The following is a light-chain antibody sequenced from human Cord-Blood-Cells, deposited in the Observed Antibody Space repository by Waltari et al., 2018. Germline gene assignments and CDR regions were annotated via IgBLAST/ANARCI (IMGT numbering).Light chain of an antibody. CDR3: QQYNNWPWT. CDR2: GAS. V-gene: IGKV3-15*01. CDR1: QSVSSN. J-gene: IGKJ1*01. Sequence: EIVMTQSPATLSVSPGERATLSCRASQSVSSNLAWYQQEPGQAPRLLIYGASTRATGIPARFRVSGSGTEFTLTISSLQSEDFAVYYCQQYNNWPWTFGQGTKVEIK.